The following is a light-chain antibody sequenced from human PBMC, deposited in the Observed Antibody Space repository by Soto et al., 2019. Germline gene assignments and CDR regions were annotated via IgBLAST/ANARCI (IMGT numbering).Light chain of an antibody. V-gene: IGLV2-14*01. CDR3: SSYTSSSIRVV. J-gene: IGLJ2*01. CDR1: SSDVGGYNY. CDR2: DVS. Sequence: QSALTQPASVSGSPGQSITISCTGTSSDVGGYNYVSWYQQHPGKAPKLMIYDVSNRPSGVSNRFSGSKSGNTASLTISGLQAEDEADYYCSSYTSSSIRVVFGGGTKVTVL.